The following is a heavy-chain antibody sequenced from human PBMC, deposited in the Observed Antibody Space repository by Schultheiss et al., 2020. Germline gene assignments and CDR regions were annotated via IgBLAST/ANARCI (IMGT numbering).Heavy chain of an antibody. J-gene: IGHJ6*02. Sequence: SETLSLTCAISGDSVSSNSAAWNWIRQSPSRGLEWLGRTYYRSKWYNDYAVSVKSRITINPDTSKNQFSLQLNSVTPEDTAVYYCARDPIHSGSYYRRYYYYGMDVWGQGTTVTVSS. D-gene: IGHD1-26*01. CDR2: TYYRSKWYN. V-gene: IGHV6-1*01. CDR3: ARDPIHSGSYYRRYYYYGMDV. CDR1: GDSVSSNSAA.